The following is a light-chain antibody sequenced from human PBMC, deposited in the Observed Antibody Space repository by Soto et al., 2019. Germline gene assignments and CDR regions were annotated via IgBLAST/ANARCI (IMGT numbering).Light chain of an antibody. V-gene: IGKV1-8*01. J-gene: IGKJ4*01. CDR3: QQLSRYPLT. CDR2: GAS. Sequence: AIRMTQSPSSLSASIGDTVTITCRASQDIGSVLAWYQQKPGTAPKVLISGASDLHGGVPSRFSGSGSETEFSLTIRALQPEDFATYYCQQLSRYPLTFGGGTKVDI. CDR1: QDIGSV.